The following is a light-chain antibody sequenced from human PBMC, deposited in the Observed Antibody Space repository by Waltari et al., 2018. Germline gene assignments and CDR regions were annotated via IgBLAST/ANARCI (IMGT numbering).Light chain of an antibody. CDR2: EAS. J-gene: IGKJ4*01. Sequence: IVMPQSPGPLSVSPGERAPLSCRASQSVSTKLAWYQKKPGQPPRLLIYEASRRATGIPTRFSGSGSGTEFTLTISSLQSEDFAVYLCQQYNDWPPLTFGGGTKVEIK. V-gene: IGKV3-15*01. CDR3: QQYNDWPPLT. CDR1: QSVSTK.